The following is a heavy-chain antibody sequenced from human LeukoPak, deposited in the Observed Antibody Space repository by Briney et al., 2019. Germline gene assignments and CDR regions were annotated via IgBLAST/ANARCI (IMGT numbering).Heavy chain of an antibody. V-gene: IGHV4-39*01. D-gene: IGHD1-1*01. CDR1: GGSINSPNSY. J-gene: IGHJ4*02. CDR3: ARRVVAGTTVDF. CDR2: IFHDGTT. Sequence: SETLSLTCTVSGGSINSPNSYWGWIRQPPGKGLEWIGSIFHDGTTYYSPSLKSRVTVSVDTSLHQFSLSLMSMTAADTAVYYCARRVVAGTTVDFWGQGNLVTVSS.